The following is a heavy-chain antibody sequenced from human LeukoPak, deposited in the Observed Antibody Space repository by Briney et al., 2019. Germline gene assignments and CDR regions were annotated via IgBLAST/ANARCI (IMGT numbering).Heavy chain of an antibody. CDR1: GYTLTELS. CDR2: FDPEDGET. V-gene: IGHV1-24*01. D-gene: IGHD3-10*01. J-gene: IGHJ4*02. CDR3: ATLCGVWFGPHPFDY. Sequence: ASVKVSCKVSGYTLTELSMHWVRQAPGKGLEWMGGFDPEDGETIYAQKFQGRVTMTEDTSTDTAYMELSSLRSEDTAVYYCATLCGVWFGPHPFDYWGQGTLVTVSS.